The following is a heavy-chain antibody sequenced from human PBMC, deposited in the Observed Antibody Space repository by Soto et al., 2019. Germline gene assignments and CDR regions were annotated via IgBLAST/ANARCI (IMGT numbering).Heavy chain of an antibody. V-gene: IGHV4-59*01. CDR3: ARGNFGTFAY. D-gene: IGHD1-7*01. Sequence: SETLSLTCTVSGGSISTYYWSWIRQPPGKGLEWIGYIYYSGSTNYNPSLKSRVTISVDTSKNQFSLKLTSVTAADTAVYYCARGNFGTFAYWGQGTLVTVAS. CDR1: GGSISTYY. CDR2: IYYSGST. J-gene: IGHJ4*02.